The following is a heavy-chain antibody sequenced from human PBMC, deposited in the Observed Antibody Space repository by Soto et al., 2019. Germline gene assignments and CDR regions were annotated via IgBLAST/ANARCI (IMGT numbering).Heavy chain of an antibody. Sequence: QVQLQESGPGLVTPSETLSLTCTVSGGSISSYYWSWIRQPPGKGLEWIGYIYYSGSTNYNPSLKCRVTISVDTSKNQFSLKLSSVTAADTAVYYCARATLSRSWWFDPWGQGTLVTVSS. CDR2: IYYSGST. D-gene: IGHD3-10*01. J-gene: IGHJ5*02. V-gene: IGHV4-59*01. CDR3: ARATLSRSWWFDP. CDR1: GGSISSYY.